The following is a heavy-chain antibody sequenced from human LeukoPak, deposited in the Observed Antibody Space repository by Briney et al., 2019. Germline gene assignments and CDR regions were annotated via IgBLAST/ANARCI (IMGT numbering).Heavy chain of an antibody. D-gene: IGHD2-15*01. CDR3: AKAGYCSGGSCYDYMDV. Sequence: HSGGSLRLSCAASGFTFDDYTMHWVRQAPGKGLEWVSLISWDGGSTYYADSVKGRLTISRDNSKNSLYLQMNSLRTEDTALYYCAKAGYCSGGSCYDYMDVWGKGTTVTVSS. CDR2: ISWDGGST. J-gene: IGHJ6*03. V-gene: IGHV3-43*01. CDR1: GFTFDDYT.